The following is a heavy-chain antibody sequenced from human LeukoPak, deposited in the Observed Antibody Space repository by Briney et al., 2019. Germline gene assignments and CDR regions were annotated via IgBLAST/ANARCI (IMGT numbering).Heavy chain of an antibody. CDR3: AGGPAWAGTAFDF. CDR2: IYTSGST. V-gene: IGHV4-4*09. Sequence: SETLSLTCSDSGGSVRSYYWSWIRQFAGKELQWIGYIYTSGSTDYNPSLKSRVTISVDRSRNLIFLNLRSVAAADTAVYYCAGGPAWAGTAFDFWGQGSRVTVSS. J-gene: IGHJ4*02. CDR1: GGSVRSYY. D-gene: IGHD6-19*01.